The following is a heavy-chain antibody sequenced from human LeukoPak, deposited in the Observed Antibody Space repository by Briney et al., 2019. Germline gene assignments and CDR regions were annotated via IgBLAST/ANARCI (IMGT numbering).Heavy chain of an antibody. CDR1: GGTFSSYA. V-gene: IGHV1-69*05. Sequence: SVKVSCKASGGTFSSYAISWVRQAPGQGLEWMGGIIPIFGTANYAQKFQGRVTITTDESTSTAYMELSSLRSEDTAVYYCSTDSGRSYFYFDFWGQETLVTVSS. J-gene: IGHJ4*02. CDR2: IIPIFGTA. CDR3: STDSGRSYFYFDF. D-gene: IGHD3-10*01.